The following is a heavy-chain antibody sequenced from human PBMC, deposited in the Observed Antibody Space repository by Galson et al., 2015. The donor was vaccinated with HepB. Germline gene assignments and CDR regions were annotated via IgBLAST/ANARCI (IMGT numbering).Heavy chain of an antibody. D-gene: IGHD6-13*01. V-gene: IGHV3-23*01. CDR3: AKERMGEEVLAAEP. CDR1: GLTFSNYA. J-gene: IGHJ4*02. Sequence: SLRLSCAASGLTFSNYAVTWVRQAPGKGLEWVSGISNSGDATYYADSVKGRFTISRDNSKNTLYLQMNSLRAEDTAVYYCAKERMGEEVLAAEPWGQGTLVTVSS. CDR2: ISNSGDAT.